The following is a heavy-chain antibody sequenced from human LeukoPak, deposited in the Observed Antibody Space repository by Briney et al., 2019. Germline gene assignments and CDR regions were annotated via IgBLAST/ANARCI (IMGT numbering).Heavy chain of an antibody. CDR2: INPNSGNT. D-gene: IGHD2-15*01. Sequence: ASVKVSCKASGYTFTGYYMHWVRQAPGQGLEWMGWINPNSGNTGYAQKFQGRVTMTRNTSISTAYMELSSLRSEDTAVYYCAHLGDCSGGSCSDAFDIWGQGTMVTVSS. CDR1: GYTFTGYY. CDR3: AHLGDCSGGSCSDAFDI. J-gene: IGHJ3*02. V-gene: IGHV1-8*02.